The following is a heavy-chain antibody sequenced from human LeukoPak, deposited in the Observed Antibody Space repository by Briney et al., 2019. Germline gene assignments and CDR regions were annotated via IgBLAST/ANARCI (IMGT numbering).Heavy chain of an antibody. J-gene: IGHJ4*02. V-gene: IGHV3-30*02. CDR3: AKDGDECIDY. CDR1: GFTFNRRG. D-gene: IGHD7-27*01. CDR2: IRYDGGET. Sequence: QSGGSLRLSCAASGFTFNRRGMHWVRQAPGKGLEWVAFIRYDGGETFYADFVKGRFTISRDNSKNTLPLQLNTLRPEDTALYYRAKDGDECIDYRGPGTLVTVSS.